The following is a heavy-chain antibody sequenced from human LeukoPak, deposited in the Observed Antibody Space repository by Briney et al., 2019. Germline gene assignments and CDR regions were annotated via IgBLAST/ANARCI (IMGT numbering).Heavy chain of an antibody. Sequence: PSETLSLTCTVSGGSISSSSYYWGWIRQPSGKGLEWIGSIYYSGSTYYNPSLKSRVTISVDTSKNQFSLKLSSVTAADTAVYYCARHPPVNWFDPWGQGTLVTVSS. CDR1: GGSISSSSYY. J-gene: IGHJ5*02. CDR2: IYYSGST. V-gene: IGHV4-39*01. CDR3: ARHPPVNWFDP.